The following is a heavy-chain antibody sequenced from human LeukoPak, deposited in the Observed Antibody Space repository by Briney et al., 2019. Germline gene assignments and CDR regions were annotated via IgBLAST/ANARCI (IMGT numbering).Heavy chain of an antibody. D-gene: IGHD6-19*01. CDR2: IYYSGSA. Sequence: SETLSLTCTVSGGSISSYYWSWIRQPPGKGLEWIGYIYYSGSANYNPSLKSRVTISVDTSKNQFSLKLSSVTAADTAVYYCARDGSGLYYFDYWGQGTLVTVSS. J-gene: IGHJ4*02. CDR3: ARDGSGLYYFDY. CDR1: GGSISSYY. V-gene: IGHV4-59*01.